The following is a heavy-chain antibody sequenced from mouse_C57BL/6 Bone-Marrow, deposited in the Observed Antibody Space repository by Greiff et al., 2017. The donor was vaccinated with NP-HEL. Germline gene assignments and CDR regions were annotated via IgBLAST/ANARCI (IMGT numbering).Heavy chain of an antibody. Sequence: EVKLMESGGDLVKPGGSLKLSCAASGFTFSSYGMSWVRQTPDKRLEWVATISSGGSYTYYPDSVKGRFTLTRDNAKNTLYLQMSSLKSEDTAMYYCARREDYWGQRTSVTVSS. CDR1: GFTFSSYG. V-gene: IGHV5-6*02. CDR2: ISSGGSYT. J-gene: IGHJ4*01. CDR3: ARREDY.